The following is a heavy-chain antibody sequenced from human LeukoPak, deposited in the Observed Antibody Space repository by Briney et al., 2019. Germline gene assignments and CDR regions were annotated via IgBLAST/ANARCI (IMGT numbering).Heavy chain of an antibody. CDR3: ARTSDGNWFDP. CDR1: GFTFDDYG. J-gene: IGHJ5*02. V-gene: IGHV3-20*04. Sequence: PGGSLRLSCAASGFTFDDYGMSWGRQGPGRGLEWVSGINWNGGNTGYADSVKGRFTIFRDNAKNSLYLEMDSLRVEDTALYYCARTSDGNWFDPWGQGTPVTVSS. D-gene: IGHD1-26*01. CDR2: INWNGGNT.